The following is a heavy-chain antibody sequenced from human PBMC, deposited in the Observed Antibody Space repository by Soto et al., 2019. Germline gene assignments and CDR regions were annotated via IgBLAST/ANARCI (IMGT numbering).Heavy chain of an antibody. V-gene: IGHV3-48*02. CDR3: ARDPNGITDFDY. D-gene: IGHD2-8*01. CDR2: ISDSGSTT. J-gene: IGHJ4*02. Sequence: SGGSLRLSCAVSGFPFSSFAMNWVRQAPGRGLEWVSFISDSGSTTYYADSVKGRFTISRDSAKNSLYLQMNSLRDEDTAVYFCARDPNGITDFDYWGQGTQVTVSS. CDR1: GFPFSSFA.